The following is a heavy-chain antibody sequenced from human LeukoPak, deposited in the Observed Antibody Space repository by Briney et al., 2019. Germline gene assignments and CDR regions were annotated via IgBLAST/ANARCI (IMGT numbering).Heavy chain of an antibody. Sequence: SQTLSLTCTVSGGSISSGDYYWSWIRQPPGKGLEWIGYIYYNGSTYYNPSLKSRVTLSVDACKNQFSLKLSSVTAADTAVYYCARTALGGAWFDPWGQGTLVTVSS. CDR3: ARTALGGAWFDP. V-gene: IGHV4-30-4*08. J-gene: IGHJ5*02. CDR1: GGSISSGDYY. D-gene: IGHD2-21*02. CDR2: IYYNGST.